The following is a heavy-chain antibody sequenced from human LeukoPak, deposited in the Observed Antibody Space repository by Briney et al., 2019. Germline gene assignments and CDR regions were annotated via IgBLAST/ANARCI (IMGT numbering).Heavy chain of an antibody. J-gene: IGHJ5*02. CDR1: GFTSSSYA. CDR3: ARLGPPYCSSTSCFSWFDP. V-gene: IGHV3-23*01. Sequence: PGGSLRLSCAASGFTSSSYAMSWVRQAPGKGLEWVSAISGSGGSTYYAGSVKGRFTISRDNSKNTLYLQMNSLRAEDTAVYYCARLGPPYCSSTSCFSWFDPWGQGTLVTVSS. D-gene: IGHD2-2*01. CDR2: ISGSGGST.